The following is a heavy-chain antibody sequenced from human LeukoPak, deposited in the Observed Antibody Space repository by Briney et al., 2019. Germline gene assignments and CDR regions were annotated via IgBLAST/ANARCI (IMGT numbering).Heavy chain of an antibody. CDR1: GYIFTGYY. CDR3: ARARIVVVVAARIPHMDV. V-gene: IGHV1-2*02. D-gene: IGHD2-15*01. CDR2: INPNSGGT. Sequence: ASVKVSCKASGYIFTGYYMHWVRQAPGQGLEWMGWINPNSGGTNYAQKFQGRVTMTRDTSISTAYMELSRLRSDDTAVYYCARARIVVVVAARIPHMDVWGKGTTVTVSS. J-gene: IGHJ6*03.